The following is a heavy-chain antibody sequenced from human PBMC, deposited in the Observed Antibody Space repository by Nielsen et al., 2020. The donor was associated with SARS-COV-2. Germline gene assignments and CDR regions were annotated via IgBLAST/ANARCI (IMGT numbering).Heavy chain of an antibody. D-gene: IGHD5-12*01. Sequence: GESLKISCAASGFTFSNAWMSWVRQAPGKGLEWVGRIKSKTDGGTTDYAAPVKGRFTISRDDSKNTLYLQMNSLRAEDTAVYYCAKQYSDNYYDAFDIWGQGTMVTVSS. CDR2: IKSKTDGGTT. CDR3: AKQYSDNYYDAFDI. V-gene: IGHV3-15*01. J-gene: IGHJ3*02. CDR1: GFTFSNAW.